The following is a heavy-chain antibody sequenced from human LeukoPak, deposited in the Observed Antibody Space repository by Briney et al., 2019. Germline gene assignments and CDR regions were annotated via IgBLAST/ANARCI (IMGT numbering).Heavy chain of an antibody. CDR3: ARSIHSGYDFYYYYYYMDV. J-gene: IGHJ6*03. V-gene: IGHV1-18*04. Sequence: ASVKVSCKASGYTFTGYYMHWVRQAPGQGLEWMGWISAYNGNTNYAQKLQGRVTMTTDTSTSTAYMELRSLRSDDTAVYYCARSIHSGYDFYYYYYYMDVWGKGTTVTISS. D-gene: IGHD5-12*01. CDR2: ISAYNGNT. CDR1: GYTFTGYY.